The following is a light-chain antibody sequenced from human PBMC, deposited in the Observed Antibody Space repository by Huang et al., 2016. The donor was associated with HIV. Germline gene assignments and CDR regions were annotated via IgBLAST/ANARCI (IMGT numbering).Light chain of an antibody. CDR3: QQGSNWPRIT. CDR1: QSVSRY. J-gene: IGKJ5*01. CDR2: AAS. Sequence: EIVLTQSPATVSLSPGERATLSCRASQSVSRYLAWYQQKPGQAPRLLIYAASNRASGVPARFSGSGSGTDFTLTISSLEPEDCAVYYCQQGSNWPRITFGQGTRLEIK. V-gene: IGKV3-11*01.